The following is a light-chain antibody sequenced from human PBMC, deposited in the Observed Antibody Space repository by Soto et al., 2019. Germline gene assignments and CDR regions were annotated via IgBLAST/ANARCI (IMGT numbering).Light chain of an antibody. CDR2: EVV. V-gene: IGLV2-8*01. CDR3: KSYAGSNTYV. CDR1: KSDIGVYDF. Sequence: VRTQPPSASGSPGQSVTISCTGTKSDIGVYDFVSWYQHHPGKAPRLIIYEVVQRPSGVPDRFSGSKSGNTASLTVSGLQAADEADYFCKSYAGSNTYVFGSGTKVTVL. J-gene: IGLJ1*01.